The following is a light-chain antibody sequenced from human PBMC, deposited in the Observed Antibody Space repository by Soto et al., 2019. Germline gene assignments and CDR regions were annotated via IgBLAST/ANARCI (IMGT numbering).Light chain of an antibody. CDR3: QTWGTGIVV. CDR2: LNSNGSH. J-gene: IGLJ2*01. Sequence: QLVLTQSPSASASLGASVKLTCTLSSGHSSYAIAWHQQQPEKGPRYLMNLNSNGSHSKGDGIPDRFSGSSSGAERYITISSLQSEDEADYYCQTWGTGIVVFGGGTKLTVL. CDR1: SGHSSYA. V-gene: IGLV4-69*01.